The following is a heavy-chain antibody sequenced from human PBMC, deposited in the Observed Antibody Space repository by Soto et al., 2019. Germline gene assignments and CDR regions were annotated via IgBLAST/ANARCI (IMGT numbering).Heavy chain of an antibody. CDR2: SIPIFGTA. CDR3: AKLVGPAARRSSMDV. V-gene: IGHV1-69*06. J-gene: IGHJ6*02. D-gene: IGHD2-2*01. CDR1: GGTFTSYA. Sequence: QAQLVQSGAEVKKPGSSVKVSCKASGGTFTSYAVSWVRQAPGQGIEWMGVSIPIFGTANYARKFQGRVTITADKSTSTAYMELSSLRSEDTAVYYCAKLVGPAARRSSMDVWGQGTTVTVSS.